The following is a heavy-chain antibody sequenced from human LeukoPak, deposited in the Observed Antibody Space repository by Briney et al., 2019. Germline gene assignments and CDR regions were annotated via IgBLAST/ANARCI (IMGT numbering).Heavy chain of an antibody. Sequence: GGSLRLSCAASGFTFSSYSMNWVRQAPGKGLEWVSYISSSSSTIYYADSVRGRFTISRDNAKNSLSLQMNSLRAEDTAVYYCARGSEWELLSCDYWGQGTLVTVSS. V-gene: IGHV3-48*04. J-gene: IGHJ4*02. D-gene: IGHD1-26*01. CDR1: GFTFSSYS. CDR2: ISSSSSTI. CDR3: ARGSEWELLSCDY.